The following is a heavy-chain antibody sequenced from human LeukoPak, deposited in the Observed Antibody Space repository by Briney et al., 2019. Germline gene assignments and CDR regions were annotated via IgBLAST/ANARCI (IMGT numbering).Heavy chain of an antibody. V-gene: IGHV3-66*01. CDR1: GFTVSGLC. D-gene: IGHD3-10*01. CDR2: LYTGDTT. CDR3: ARDGGLGSPLGGHFYYGMDV. Sequence: PGGSLRLSCAASGFTVSGLCMSWVRQAPGKGLEWVAFLYTGDTTYYADSVKDRFTISRDNSKNTVYLQMNNLRVEDTAVYYCARDGGLGSPLGGHFYYGMDVWGQGTTVTVSS. J-gene: IGHJ6*02.